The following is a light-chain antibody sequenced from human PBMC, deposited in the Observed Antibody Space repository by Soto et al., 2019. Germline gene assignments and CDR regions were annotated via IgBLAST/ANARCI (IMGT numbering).Light chain of an antibody. J-gene: IGKJ1*01. V-gene: IGKV1-39*01. CDR1: QSISRY. CDR2: GAS. Sequence: DIQMTQSPSSLSASVGDRVTITCRASQSISRYLNWYQQKPGEAPKPLICGASSLQSGVPSWFSGSGSGTDFTLTIISLQPEDFATYYCQQTYSTPRTFGQGTKVDIK. CDR3: QQTYSTPRT.